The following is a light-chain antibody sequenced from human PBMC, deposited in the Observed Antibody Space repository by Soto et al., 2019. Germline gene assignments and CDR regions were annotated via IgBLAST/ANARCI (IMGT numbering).Light chain of an antibody. V-gene: IGKV3-11*01. CDR2: DAS. Sequence: DIVLTQSPATLSLSPGERATLSCRASQSVSSYLAWYQQKPGQAPRLLIYDASIRATGIPARFSGSGSGTDFTLTISGLEHDDFAVYYCQQRSNWPRFTFGPGTKVDIK. J-gene: IGKJ3*01. CDR3: QQRSNWPRFT. CDR1: QSVSSY.